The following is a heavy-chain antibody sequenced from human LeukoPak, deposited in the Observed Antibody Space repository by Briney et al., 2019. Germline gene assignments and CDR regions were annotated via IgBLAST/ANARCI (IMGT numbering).Heavy chain of an antibody. D-gene: IGHD5-24*01. V-gene: IGHV3-21*01. Sequence: PGVSLRLSCAASGFTFSTYAMHWVRQAPGKGLEWVSSLSSSGSAVFYADSVKGRFTISRDNTKNSLYLQMSSLRAEDTAVYYCVRGDGRDYWGQGTLVTVSS. CDR1: GFTFSTYA. CDR2: LSSSGSAV. CDR3: VRGDGRDY. J-gene: IGHJ4*02.